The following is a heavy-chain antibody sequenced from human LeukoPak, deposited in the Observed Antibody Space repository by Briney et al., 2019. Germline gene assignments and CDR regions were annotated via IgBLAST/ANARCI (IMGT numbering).Heavy chain of an antibody. V-gene: IGHV4-34*01. CDR2: MKQSGTP. Sequence: SGTLSLTCAVYGGSFSAFHWNWIRQSPAKGLEWLGEMKQSGTPRYNPSLQSRVTISVDKSKNQFSLNVRSVTAADTAVYYCASRPFLYGSRTSFENWAQGTLVTVSS. CDR1: GGSFSAFH. D-gene: IGHD3-10*01. CDR3: ASRPFLYGSRTSFEN. J-gene: IGHJ4*02.